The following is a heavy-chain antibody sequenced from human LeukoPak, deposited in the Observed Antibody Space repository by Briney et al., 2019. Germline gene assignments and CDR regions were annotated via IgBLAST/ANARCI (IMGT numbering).Heavy chain of an antibody. Sequence: SETLSLTCTASGGSISSYYWSWIRQPAGKGLEWIGRIYTSGSTNYNASLKSRVSMSVDTSKNQFSLKLSSVTAAETAVFYCARENSGSYREFDYWGQGTLVTVSS. V-gene: IGHV4-4*07. CDR1: GGSISSYY. CDR3: ARENSGSYREFDY. D-gene: IGHD1-26*01. CDR2: IYTSGST. J-gene: IGHJ4*02.